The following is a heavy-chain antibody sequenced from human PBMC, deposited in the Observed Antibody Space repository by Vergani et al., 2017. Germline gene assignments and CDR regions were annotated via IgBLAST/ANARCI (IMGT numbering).Heavy chain of an antibody. CDR2: ISYDGSNK. CDR1: GFTFSSYG. D-gene: IGHD7-27*01. J-gene: IGHJ6*03. CDR3: AKESTWGYYYYYMDV. Sequence: QVQLVESGGGVVQPGRSLRLSCAASGFTFSSYGMHWVRQAPGKGLEWVAVISYDGSNKYYADSVKGRFTISRDNSKNTLYLQMNSLRAEDTAVYYCAKESTWGYYYYYMDVWGQGTTVTVSS. V-gene: IGHV3-30*18.